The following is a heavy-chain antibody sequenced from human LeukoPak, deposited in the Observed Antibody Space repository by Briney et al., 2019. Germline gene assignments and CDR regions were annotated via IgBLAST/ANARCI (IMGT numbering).Heavy chain of an antibody. J-gene: IGHJ6*03. CDR2: INHSGST. V-gene: IGHV4-34*01. D-gene: IGHD3-10*01. CDR1: GGSFSGYY. Sequence: PSETLSLTCAVYGGSFSGYYWSWIRQPPGKGLEWIGEINHSGSTNYNLSLKSRVTISVDTSKNQFSLKLSSVTAADTAVYYCARGYGSGSYLYYYYYMDVWGKGTTVTVSS. CDR3: ARGYGSGSYLYYYYYMDV.